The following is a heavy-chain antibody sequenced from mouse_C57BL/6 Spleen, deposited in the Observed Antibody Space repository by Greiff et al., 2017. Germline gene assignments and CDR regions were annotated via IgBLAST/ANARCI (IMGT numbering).Heavy chain of an antibody. CDR1: GYTFTSYW. CDR2: IDPSDSYT. CDR3: ANDVTGTYAMDY. V-gene: IGHV1-69*01. J-gene: IGHJ4*01. Sequence: QVHVKQPGAELVMPGASVKLSCKASGYTFTSYWMHWVKQRPGQGLEWIGEIDPSDSYTNYNQKFKGKSTLTVDKSSSTAYMQLSSLTSEDSAVYYCANDVTGTYAMDYWGQGTSVTVSS. D-gene: IGHD4-1*01.